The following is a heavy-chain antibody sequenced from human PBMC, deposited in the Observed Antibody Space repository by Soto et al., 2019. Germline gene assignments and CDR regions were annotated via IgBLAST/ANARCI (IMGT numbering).Heavy chain of an antibody. V-gene: IGHV3-30*18. J-gene: IGHJ4*02. Sequence: PGGSLRLSCGASGFTFSSYGMHWVRQAPGKELEWVAVISYDGSNKYYADSVKGRFTISRDNSKNTLYLQMNSLRAEDTAVYYCAKDLLGYSYGASVWGQGTLVTVSS. CDR1: GFTFSSYG. CDR2: ISYDGSNK. D-gene: IGHD5-18*01. CDR3: AKDLLGYSYGASV.